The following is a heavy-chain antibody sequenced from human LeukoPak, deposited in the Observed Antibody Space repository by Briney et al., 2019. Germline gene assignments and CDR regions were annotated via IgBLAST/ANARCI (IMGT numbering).Heavy chain of an antibody. CDR3: ATEPGYCSGGRCYGGRFDP. D-gene: IGHD2-15*01. CDR2: INHSGST. V-gene: IGHV4-34*01. CDR1: GGSFTGYY. Sequence: SETLSLTCAVSGGSFTGYYWSWIRQPPGMGLEWIGEINHSGSTIYNPSLKSRVTILLDTSKNQFSLKLTSVTAADTAVYFCATEPGYCSGGRCYGGRFDPWGQGTLVTVSS. J-gene: IGHJ5*02.